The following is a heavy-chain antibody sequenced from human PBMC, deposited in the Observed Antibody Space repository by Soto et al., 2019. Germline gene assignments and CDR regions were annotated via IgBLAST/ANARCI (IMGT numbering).Heavy chain of an antibody. J-gene: IGHJ5*02. Sequence: ASVKVSCKASGYTFTSYGIIWVRQAPGQGLEWMGWISAYNGNTNYAQKLQGRVTMTTDTSTSTAYMELRSLRSDDTAVYYCARITCSSTSCYLGKIDPWGQGTLVTVSS. CDR2: ISAYNGNT. D-gene: IGHD2-2*01. CDR1: GYTFTSYG. CDR3: ARITCSSTSCYLGKIDP. V-gene: IGHV1-18*01.